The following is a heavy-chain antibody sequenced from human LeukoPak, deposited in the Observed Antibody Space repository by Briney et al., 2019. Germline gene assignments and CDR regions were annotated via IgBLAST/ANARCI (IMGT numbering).Heavy chain of an antibody. CDR2: NIPIFGTA. V-gene: IGHV1-69*05. D-gene: IGHD3-22*01. CDR1: GGIFISYA. J-gene: IGHJ4*02. Sequence: SVKVSCKASGGIFISYAISSVRQAPGQGIEWMGGNIPIFGTANNAQKFHGRVTITTDESTSTAYMELSSLRSEDTAVYYCAAAVYYYDSSGYYGRFDYWGQGTLVTVSS. CDR3: AAAVYYYDSSGYYGRFDY.